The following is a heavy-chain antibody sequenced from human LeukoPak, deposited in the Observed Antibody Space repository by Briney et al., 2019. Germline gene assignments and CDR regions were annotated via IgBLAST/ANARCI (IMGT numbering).Heavy chain of an antibody. J-gene: IGHJ4*02. V-gene: IGHV3-23*01. CDR2: ISGSGGNT. Sequence: PGGSLRLSCAASGFTFSRNGMTWVRQAPGKGLEWVSAISGSGGNTYYADSVKGRFTISRDNSKNTLYLQMNSLRAEDTAVYYCAKDDRWLQFCCWGQGTLVTVSS. CDR3: AKDDRWLQFCC. CDR1: GFTFSRNG. D-gene: IGHD5-24*01.